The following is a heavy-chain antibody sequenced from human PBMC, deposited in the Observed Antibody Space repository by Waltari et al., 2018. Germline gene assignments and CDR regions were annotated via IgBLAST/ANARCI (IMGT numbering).Heavy chain of an antibody. CDR1: GYTFTSYG. Sequence: QVQLVQSGAEVKKPGASVKVSCKASGYTFTSYGISWVRQAPGHGLEWMGWISAYNGNTNYAQKMQCRVTMTTDTSTSTSFTELRSLRSDDTAVYYCARVAGFRLFGPRTNWFDPWGQGTLVTVSS. J-gene: IGHJ5*02. V-gene: IGHV1-18*01. CDR3: ARVAGFRLFGPRTNWFDP. D-gene: IGHD3-3*01. CDR2: ISAYNGNT.